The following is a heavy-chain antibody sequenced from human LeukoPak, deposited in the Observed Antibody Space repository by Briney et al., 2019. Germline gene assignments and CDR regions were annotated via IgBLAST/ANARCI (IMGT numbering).Heavy chain of an antibody. CDR2: IYYTGEDT. Sequence: SETLSLTCTVSGGSINSYYWSWIRQPPGKGPEWIAFIYYTGEDTKYNPSLKSRATISVDTSKSQFSLKLSSVTAADSAVYYCARHEQLWPHYFDYWGQGILVTVSS. V-gene: IGHV4-59*08. J-gene: IGHJ4*02. D-gene: IGHD5-18*01. CDR1: GGSINSYY. CDR3: ARHEQLWPHYFDY.